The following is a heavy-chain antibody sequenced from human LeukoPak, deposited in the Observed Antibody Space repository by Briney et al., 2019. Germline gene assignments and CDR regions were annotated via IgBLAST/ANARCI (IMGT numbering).Heavy chain of an antibody. CDR3: ASLYGAIDY. J-gene: IGHJ4*02. CDR1: GGSISSGGYS. D-gene: IGHD4/OR15-4a*01. V-gene: IGHV4-30-2*01. Sequence: SETLSLTCAVSGGSISSGGYSWSWIRQPPGKGLEWIGYIYHSGSTNYNPSLKSRVTISVDRSKNQFSLKLSSVTAADTAVYYCASLYGAIDYWGQGTLVTVSS. CDR2: IYHSGST.